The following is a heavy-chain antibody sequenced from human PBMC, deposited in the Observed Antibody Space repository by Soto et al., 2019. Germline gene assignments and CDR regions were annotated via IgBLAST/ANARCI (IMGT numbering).Heavy chain of an antibody. V-gene: IGHV4-39*01. J-gene: IGHJ4*02. CDR3: ARHRGYRDGHVDY. D-gene: IGHD5-12*01. CDR2: LYYSGST. CDR1: GGSISNPGYC. Sequence: SETLSLTCTVAGGSISNPGYCWVRIRKPPGKGLECIGSLYYSGSTYYNPSLKSRVTISVDTSKNQFSLKLSSVTAADTAVYYCARHRGYRDGHVDYWGQGTLVTVSS.